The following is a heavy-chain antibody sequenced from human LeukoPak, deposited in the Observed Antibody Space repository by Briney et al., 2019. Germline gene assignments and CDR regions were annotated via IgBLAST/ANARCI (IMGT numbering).Heavy chain of an antibody. CDR2: IIPKFGTA. V-gene: IGHV1-69*13. CDR3: ARGYCSSTSCYSYYYGMDV. J-gene: IGHJ6*02. CDR1: GGTFSSYT. Sequence: SVKVSCKASGGTFSSYTISWVRQAPGQGLEWMGGIIPKFGTAKYAQKFQDGVTITADESTSTAYMELSSLRSEDTAVYYRARGYCSSTSCYSYYYGMDVWGRGTTVTVSS. D-gene: IGHD2-2*01.